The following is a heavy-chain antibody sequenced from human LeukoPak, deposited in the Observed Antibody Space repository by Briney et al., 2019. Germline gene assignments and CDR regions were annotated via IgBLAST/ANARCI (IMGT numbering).Heavy chain of an antibody. V-gene: IGHV3-7*03. Sequence: GGSLRLSCAASGFTFSTYWMHWVRPAPGKGLEWLANINQDGNDKYYVDSVRGRFTISRDNAKRSLYLQMSSLRAEDTAVYFCTSGDFVDFWGQGTLVTVSS. J-gene: IGHJ4*02. CDR3: TSGDFVDF. CDR1: GFTFSTYW. CDR2: INQDGNDK. D-gene: IGHD4-17*01.